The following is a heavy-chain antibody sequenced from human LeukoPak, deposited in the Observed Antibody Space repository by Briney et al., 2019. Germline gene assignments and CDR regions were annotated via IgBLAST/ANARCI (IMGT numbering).Heavy chain of an antibody. D-gene: IGHD5-18*01. CDR3: AKDISQGYTYGFIEQDF. CDR1: GGTFSTYA. J-gene: IGHJ4*02. CDR2: ISGDDGST. V-gene: IGHV3-23*01. Sequence: ASVKVSCKASGGTFSTYAMSWVRQAPGKGLEWVSAISGDDGSTYYADSLKGRFTISRDNSKNTLYLQMNSLRAEDTAVYYCAKDISQGYTYGFIEQDFWGQGTPVTVSS.